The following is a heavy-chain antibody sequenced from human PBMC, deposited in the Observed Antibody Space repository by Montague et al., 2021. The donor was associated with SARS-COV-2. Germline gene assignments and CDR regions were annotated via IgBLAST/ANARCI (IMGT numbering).Heavy chain of an antibody. CDR3: VRRGGRFYDVSGGFDL. Sequence: SETLSLTCNVSGDSISTTTYYWVWIRQPPGKGLEWIGSIHYSGSTYYNPSLKSRLSISMDTSTNQFSLRLTSVTAADTAFYYCVRRGGRFYDVSGGFDLWGQGTLVTVSS. CDR1: GDSISTTTYY. D-gene: IGHD2-15*01. V-gene: IGHV4-39*01. J-gene: IGHJ5*01. CDR2: IHYSGST.